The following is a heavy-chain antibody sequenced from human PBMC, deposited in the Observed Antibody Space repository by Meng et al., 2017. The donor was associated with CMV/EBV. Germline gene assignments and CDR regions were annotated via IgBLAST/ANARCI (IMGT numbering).Heavy chain of an antibody. D-gene: IGHD6-6*01. V-gene: IGHV3-73*01. CDR1: GLLFSGSA. Sequence: LKLSCAASGLLFSGSAMHWVRQASGKGLEWVGRIRSKANSYATAYAASVKGRFTISRDDSKNTAYLQMNSLKTEDTAVYYCASSSGDYWGQGTLVTVSS. CDR2: IRSKANSYAT. CDR3: ASSSGDY. J-gene: IGHJ4*02.